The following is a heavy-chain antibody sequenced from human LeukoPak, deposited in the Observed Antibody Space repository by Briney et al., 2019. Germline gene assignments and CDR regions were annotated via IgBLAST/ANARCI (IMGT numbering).Heavy chain of an antibody. V-gene: IGHV3-74*01. D-gene: IGHD1-26*01. Sequence: GGSLRLSCAASGFTFSAFWMHWVRQAPGKGLVWVSRINSDGSSTTYADSVKGRFTVSRDNAKSTLYLQMNSLRAEDTAVYYCAKLSHSGSYSVYWGQGTLVTVSS. CDR2: INSDGSST. CDR1: GFTFSAFW. J-gene: IGHJ4*02. CDR3: AKLSHSGSYSVY.